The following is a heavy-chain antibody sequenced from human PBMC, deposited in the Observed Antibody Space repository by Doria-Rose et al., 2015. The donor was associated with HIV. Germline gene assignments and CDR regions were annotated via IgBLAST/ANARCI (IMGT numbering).Heavy chain of an antibody. CDR2: LNVGNGDT. CDR3: ARIHSLSSSSLGH. J-gene: IGHJ4*02. D-gene: IGHD6-13*01. Sequence: VRQAPGQRLEWMGWLNVGNGDTRYSRKFQDRVTITSDTSANTGYMALSSLRSEDTAVYYCARIHSLSSSSLGHWGQGTLVTVSS. V-gene: IGHV1-3*01.